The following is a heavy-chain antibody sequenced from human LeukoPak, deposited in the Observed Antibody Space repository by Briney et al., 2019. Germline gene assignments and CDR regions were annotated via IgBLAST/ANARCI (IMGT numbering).Heavy chain of an antibody. V-gene: IGHV3-11*06. CDR3: ARGEEYSSSSGPVDY. D-gene: IGHD6-6*01. CDR1: GFTFNDDY. CDR2: ISSRSNYT. J-gene: IGHJ4*02. Sequence: PGGSLRLSCAASGFTFNDDYMSCIRQAPGKGLEWVSYISSRSNYTNYADSVKGRFTISRDNAKHSLYLQMNSLRAEDTAVYYCARGEEYSSSSGPVDYWGQGTLVTVSS.